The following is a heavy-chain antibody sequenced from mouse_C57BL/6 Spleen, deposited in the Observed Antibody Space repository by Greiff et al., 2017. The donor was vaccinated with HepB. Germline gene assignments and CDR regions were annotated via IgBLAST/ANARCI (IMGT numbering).Heavy chain of an antibody. Sequence: EVKLMESGGGLVKPGGSLKLSCAASGFTFSDYGMHWVRQAPEKGLEWVAYISSGSSTIYYADTVKGRCTISRDHAKNTLFLHKTSLRSEDTAMYYCARRYSNYYAMDYWGQGTSVTVSS. D-gene: IGHD2-5*01. CDR3: ARRYSNYYAMDY. CDR1: GFTFSDYG. J-gene: IGHJ4*01. V-gene: IGHV5-17*01. CDR2: ISSGSSTI.